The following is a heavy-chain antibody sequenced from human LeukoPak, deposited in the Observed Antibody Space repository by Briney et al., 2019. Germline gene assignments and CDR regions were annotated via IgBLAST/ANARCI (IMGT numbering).Heavy chain of an antibody. V-gene: IGHV3-30-3*01. D-gene: IGHD3-22*01. CDR1: GFTFSSYA. J-gene: IGHJ6*02. CDR3: ARDVKYYDSSGYHLYYRYYYGMDV. Sequence: GGSLRLSCAASGFTFSSYAMHWVRQAPGKGLEWVAVISYDGSNKYYADSVKGRFTISRDNSKNTLYLQMNSLRAEDTAVYYCARDVKYYDSSGYHLYYRYYYGMDVWGQGTTVTVSS. CDR2: ISYDGSNK.